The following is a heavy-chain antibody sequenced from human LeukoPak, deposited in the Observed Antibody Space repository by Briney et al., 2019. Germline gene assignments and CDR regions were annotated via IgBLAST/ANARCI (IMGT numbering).Heavy chain of an antibody. D-gene: IGHD1-14*01. V-gene: IGHV4-31*03. Sequence: SETLSLTCTVSGGSISSGGYYWSWIRQHPGKGLEWIGYIYYSGSTYYNPSLKSRVTISVDTSKNQFSLKLSSVTAADTAVYYCARDGNLDYTGMDVWGQGTTVTVSS. CDR2: IYYSGST. J-gene: IGHJ6*02. CDR1: GGSISSGGYY. CDR3: ARDGNLDYTGMDV.